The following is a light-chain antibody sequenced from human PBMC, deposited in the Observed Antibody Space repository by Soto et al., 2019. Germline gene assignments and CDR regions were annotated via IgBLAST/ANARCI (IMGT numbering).Light chain of an antibody. V-gene: IGLV2-11*01. Sequence: QSALTQPRSVSGSPGQSVTISCTGTSSDVDGYNNVSWYQQHPGKAPKLMIYDVSKRPSGVPDRFSGSKSGNTASLTISGLQAEDEADYYCCSYAGSYTFGYVFGTGTKVTVL. J-gene: IGLJ1*01. CDR3: CSYAGSYTFGYV. CDR2: DVS. CDR1: SSDVDGYNN.